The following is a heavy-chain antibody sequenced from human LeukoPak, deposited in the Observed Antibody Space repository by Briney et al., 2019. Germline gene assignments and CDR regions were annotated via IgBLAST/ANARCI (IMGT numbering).Heavy chain of an antibody. Sequence: PGGSLRLSCTASGFTFGDYAMSWFRQAPGKGLEWVGFIRSKAYGGTTEYAASVKGRFTISRDDSKSIAYLQMNSLRAEDMALYYCAKGGSYFWSALDYWGQGTLVTVSS. CDR2: IRSKAYGGTT. J-gene: IGHJ4*02. CDR3: AKGGSYFWSALDY. D-gene: IGHD1-26*01. V-gene: IGHV3-49*03. CDR1: GFTFGDYA.